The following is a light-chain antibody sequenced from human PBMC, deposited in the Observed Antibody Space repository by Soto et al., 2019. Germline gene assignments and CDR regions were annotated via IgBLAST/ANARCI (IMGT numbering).Light chain of an antibody. CDR1: QSVSSK. J-gene: IGKJ1*01. Sequence: EIVMTQSPATLSVSPGERATLSCRASQSVSSKLAWYQQRPGQAPRLLIYGASTRASDIPVRFSGSGSGTEFTLTISSLQSEDFAVYYCQQYNNWPPWTFDQGTKVEIK. CDR2: GAS. CDR3: QQYNNWPPWT. V-gene: IGKV3-15*01.